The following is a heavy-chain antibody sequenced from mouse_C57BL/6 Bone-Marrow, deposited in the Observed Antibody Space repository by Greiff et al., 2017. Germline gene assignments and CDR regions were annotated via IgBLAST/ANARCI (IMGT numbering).Heavy chain of an antibody. Sequence: EVKLQESGGGLVQPGGSMKLSCVASGFTFSNYWMNWVRQSPEKGLEWVAQIRLKSDNYATNYAESVKGRFTISRDDSKSSVYLQMNTLRAEDTGIYYCTVTTVVATNAYWGQGTLVTVSA. CDR1: GFTFSNYW. J-gene: IGHJ3*01. CDR2: IRLKSDNYAT. CDR3: TVTTVVATNAY. V-gene: IGHV6-3*01. D-gene: IGHD1-1*01.